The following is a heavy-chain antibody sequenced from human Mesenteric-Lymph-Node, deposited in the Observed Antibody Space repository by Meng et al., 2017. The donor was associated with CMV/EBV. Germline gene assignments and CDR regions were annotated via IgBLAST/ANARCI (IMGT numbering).Heavy chain of an antibody. CDR1: GGSISGGSYY. CDR3: ARGSYRFVDY. J-gene: IGHJ4*02. Sequence: LTCTVPGGSISGGSYYWNWIRQPPGKGLEWIGYIYYSGTTNYNPSLKSRVTISIDTSKNQFSLKLSSVTAADTAVYYCARGSYRFVDYWGQRTLVTVSS. CDR2: IYYSGTT. D-gene: IGHD3-16*01. V-gene: IGHV4-61*01.